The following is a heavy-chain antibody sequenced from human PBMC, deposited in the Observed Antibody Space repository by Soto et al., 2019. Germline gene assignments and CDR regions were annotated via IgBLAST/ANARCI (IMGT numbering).Heavy chain of an antibody. CDR2: ISAYNGNT. Sequence: ASVKVSCKASGYTFTSYGISWVRQAPGQGLEWMGWISAYNGNTNYAQKLQGRVTMTTDTSTSTAYMELRSLRSDDTAVYYCARVGGGWYTSRYSYYYMDVWGKGTRVTVPS. CDR3: ARVGGGWYTSRYSYYYMDV. D-gene: IGHD6-19*01. V-gene: IGHV1-18*01. CDR1: GYTFTSYG. J-gene: IGHJ6*03.